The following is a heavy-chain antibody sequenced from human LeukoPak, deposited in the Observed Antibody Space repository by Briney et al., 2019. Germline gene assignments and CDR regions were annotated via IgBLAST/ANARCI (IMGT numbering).Heavy chain of an antibody. J-gene: IGHJ4*02. CDR1: GFTFSSYA. CDR2: ISWNSGSI. CDR3: AKDIPGGGDDY. Sequence: GGSLRLSCAASGFTFSSYAMSWVRQAPGKGLEWVSGISWNSGSIGYADSVKGRFTISRDNAKSSVYLQLNSLRADDTAIYYCAKDIPGGGDDYWGQGTLVTVSS. V-gene: IGHV3-9*01. D-gene: IGHD2-21*02.